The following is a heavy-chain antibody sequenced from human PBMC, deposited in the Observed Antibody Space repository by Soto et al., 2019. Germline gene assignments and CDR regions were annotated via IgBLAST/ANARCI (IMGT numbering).Heavy chain of an antibody. D-gene: IGHD2-2*01. Sequence: GGSLRLSCAASGFTFSSYAMSWVRQAPGKGLEWVSAISGSGGSTYYADSVKGRFTISRDNSKNTLYLQMNSLRAEDTAVYYCAKDLVVVPAAISYGDYWGQGTLVTVSS. V-gene: IGHV3-23*01. CDR2: ISGSGGST. CDR1: GFTFSSYA. CDR3: AKDLVVVPAAISYGDY. J-gene: IGHJ4*02.